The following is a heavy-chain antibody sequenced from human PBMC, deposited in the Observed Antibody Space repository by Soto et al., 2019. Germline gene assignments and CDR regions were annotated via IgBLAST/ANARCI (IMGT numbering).Heavy chain of an antibody. Sequence: PGXSLRLSGAASGFTFSSYAMSWVRQAPGKGLEWVSAISGSGGSTYYADSVKGRFTISRDNSKNTLYLQMNSLRAEDTAVYYCAKKIAVAGCYFDYWGQGTLVTVSS. CDR1: GFTFSSYA. CDR2: ISGSGGST. V-gene: IGHV3-23*01. J-gene: IGHJ4*02. CDR3: AKKIAVAGCYFDY. D-gene: IGHD6-19*01.